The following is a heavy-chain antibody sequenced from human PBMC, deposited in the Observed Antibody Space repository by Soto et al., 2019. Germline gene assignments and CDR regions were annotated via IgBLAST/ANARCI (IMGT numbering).Heavy chain of an antibody. Sequence: GGSLRLSCAASGFTFSNAWMNWVRQAPGKGLEWVGRIKSKTDGGTTDYAAPVKGRFTISRDDSKNTLYLQMNSLKTEHTAVYYCTTVTDYGDYDGWFDPWGQGTLVTVSS. CDR1: GFTFSNAW. V-gene: IGHV3-15*07. CDR3: TTVTDYGDYDGWFDP. D-gene: IGHD4-17*01. CDR2: IKSKTDGGTT. J-gene: IGHJ5*02.